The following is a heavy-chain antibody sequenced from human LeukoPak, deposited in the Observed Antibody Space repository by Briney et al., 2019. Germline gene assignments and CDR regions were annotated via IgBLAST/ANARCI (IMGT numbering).Heavy chain of an antibody. Sequence: PSETLSLTCAVYGGSFSGYYWSWIRQPPGKGLEWIGEINHSGSTYYNPSLKSRVTISVDTSKNQFSLKLSSVTAADTAVYYCARHFSSRAPSYFDYWGQGTLVTVSS. V-gene: IGHV4-34*01. CDR1: GGSFSGYY. CDR2: INHSGST. J-gene: IGHJ4*02. CDR3: ARHFSSRAPSYFDY. D-gene: IGHD3-3*02.